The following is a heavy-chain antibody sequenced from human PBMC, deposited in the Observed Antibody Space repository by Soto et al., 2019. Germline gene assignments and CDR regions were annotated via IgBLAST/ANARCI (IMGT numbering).Heavy chain of an antibody. CDR3: ASRPTGTPSY. CDR1: GFTFRNYD. V-gene: IGHV3-66*01. Sequence: PGGSLRLSCSASGFTFRNYDMVWVRQAPGKGLEWVSFMYSGGGTYYTDSVKGRFTISRDNSRNTVYLQMNSLRAEDTAVYYCASRPTGTPSYWGQGTLVTVSS. CDR2: MYSGGGT. D-gene: IGHD3-10*01. J-gene: IGHJ4*01.